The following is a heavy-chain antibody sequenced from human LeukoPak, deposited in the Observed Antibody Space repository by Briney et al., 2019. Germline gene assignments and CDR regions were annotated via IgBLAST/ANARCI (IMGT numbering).Heavy chain of an antibody. CDR2: IYRSGGTI. CDR1: GFTFSNYE. J-gene: IGHJ6*04. CDR3: AELGITMIGGV. V-gene: IGHV3-48*03. D-gene: IGHD3-10*02. Sequence: GGSLRLSCAASGFTFSNYEMNWVRQAPGKGLEWVSYIYRSGGTIYYADSVKGRFTISRDNSKNSLYLQMNSLRAEDTAVYYCAELGITMIGGVWGKGTTVTISS.